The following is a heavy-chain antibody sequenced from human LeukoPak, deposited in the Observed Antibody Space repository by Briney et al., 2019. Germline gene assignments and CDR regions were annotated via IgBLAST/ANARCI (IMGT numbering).Heavy chain of an antibody. CDR2: INSDGSST. J-gene: IGHJ4*02. V-gene: IGHV3-74*01. CDR1: GFTFSADW. CDR3: ARDGIAAGGIRGFYGY. D-gene: IGHD6-13*01. Sequence: GGSPRLSCVASGFTFSADWMHWVRQAPGKRPVWVSRINSDGSSTSYADSVKGRFTISRDNAKNTLYLQMNSLRAEDTAVYYWARDGIAAGGIRGFYGYWGQGTLVTVSS.